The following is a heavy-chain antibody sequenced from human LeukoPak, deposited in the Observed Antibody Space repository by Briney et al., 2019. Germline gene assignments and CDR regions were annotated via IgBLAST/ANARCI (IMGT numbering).Heavy chain of an antibody. CDR3: AKASAMIVVVSKHFDY. J-gene: IGHJ4*02. CDR1: GFTLGSSD. Sequence: GGSLRLSCAASGFTLGSSDMNWIRQAPGKGLEWVSAISGSGGGTTYYANSVKGRFTISRDNSKNTLHLQMSSLRAGDTAVYYCAKASAMIVVVSKHFDYWGQGTLVTVSS. V-gene: IGHV3-23*01. CDR2: ISGSGGGTT. D-gene: IGHD3-22*01.